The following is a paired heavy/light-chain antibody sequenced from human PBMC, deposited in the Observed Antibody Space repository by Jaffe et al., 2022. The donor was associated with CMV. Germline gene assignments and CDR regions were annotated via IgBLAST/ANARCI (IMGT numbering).Light chain of an antibody. V-gene: IGKV4-1*01. CDR2: WAS. CDR3: QQYYSTPLA. CDR1: QSVLYSSNNKNY. Sequence: DIVMTQSPDSLAVSLGERATINCKSSQSVLYSSNNKNYLAWYQQKPGQPPKLLIYWASTRESGVPDRFSGSGSGTDFTLTISSLQAEDVAVYYCQQYYSTPLAFGPGTKVDIK. J-gene: IGKJ3*01.
Heavy chain of an antibody. CDR1: GFTFSSYS. Sequence: EVQLVESGGGLVKPGGSLRLSCAASGFTFSSYSMNWVRQAPGKGLEWVSSISSSSSYIYYADSVKGRFTISRDNAKNSLYLQMNSLRAEDTAVYYCARAATAGRYSSSSGSDYYYYYYMDVWGKGTTVTVSS. D-gene: IGHD6-6*01. V-gene: IGHV3-21*01. CDR2: ISSSSSYI. J-gene: IGHJ6*03. CDR3: ARAATAGRYSSSSGSDYYYYYYMDV.